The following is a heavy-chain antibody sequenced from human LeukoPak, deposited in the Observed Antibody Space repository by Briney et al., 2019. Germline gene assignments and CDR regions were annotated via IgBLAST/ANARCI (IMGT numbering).Heavy chain of an antibody. Sequence: SETLSLTCAVYGGSFSGYYWSWIRQPPGKGLEWIGEINHSGSTNYNPSPKSRVTISVDTSKNQFSLKLSSVTAADTAVYYCARGKTIFGVVTGNDYWGQGTLVTVSS. CDR2: INHSGST. CDR3: ARGKTIFGVVTGNDY. CDR1: GGSFSGYY. V-gene: IGHV4-34*01. J-gene: IGHJ4*02. D-gene: IGHD3-3*01.